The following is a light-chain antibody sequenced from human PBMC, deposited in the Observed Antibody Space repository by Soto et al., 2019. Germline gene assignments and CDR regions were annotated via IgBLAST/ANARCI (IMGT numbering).Light chain of an antibody. CDR3: QQYNNWPLT. CDR2: GAS. V-gene: IGKV3-15*01. CDR1: QSLYNN. J-gene: IGKJ4*01. Sequence: EIVMTQSPATLSVSPGERATLSCRASQSLYNNLAWYQQKPGQAHRLLIYGASARATGIPARFSGSGSGTEFTLTISSLQSEDFAVYYCQQYNNWPLTFGGGTKVEIK.